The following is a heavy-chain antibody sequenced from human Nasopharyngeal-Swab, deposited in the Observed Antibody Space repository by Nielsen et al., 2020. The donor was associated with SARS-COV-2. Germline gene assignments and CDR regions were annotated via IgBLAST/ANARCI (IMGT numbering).Heavy chain of an antibody. J-gene: IGHJ4*02. Sequence: ASVKVSCKASGYTFTGCYMHWVRQAPGQGLEWMGRINPNSGGTNYAQKFQGRVTMTRDTSISTAYMELSRLRSDDTAVYYCARQGVVVPAAMEGAGYWGQGTLVTVSS. CDR2: INPNSGGT. CDR3: ARQGVVVPAAMEGAGY. D-gene: IGHD2-2*01. V-gene: IGHV1-2*06. CDR1: GYTFTGCY.